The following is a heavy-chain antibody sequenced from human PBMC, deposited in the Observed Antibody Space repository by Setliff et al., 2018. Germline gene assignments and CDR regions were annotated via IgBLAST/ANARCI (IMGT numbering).Heavy chain of an antibody. CDR3: ARCHGALLYDAFDI. J-gene: IGHJ3*02. Sequence: ASVKVSCKVYGYTLTEFSINWVRQAPGKGLEWMGDFDPGDGETIYAQKSQGRVTMTEDTSTDTAFMELSSLRSEDTAVYYCARCHGALLYDAFDIWGQGTMVIV. CDR2: FDPGDGET. CDR1: GYTLTEFS. D-gene: IGHD4-17*01. V-gene: IGHV1-24*01.